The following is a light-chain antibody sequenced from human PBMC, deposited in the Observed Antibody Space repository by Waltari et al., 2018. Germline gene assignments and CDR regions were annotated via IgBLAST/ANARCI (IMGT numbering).Light chain of an antibody. J-gene: IGLJ1*01. Sequence: QSALTQPASVSGSPGQSITIPCTGTSRAVGGYNYLSWYQQHPGKAPKVVIFDVSYRPSGFSNRFSASKSGNTASLTISGLQAEDEADYYCTSYTSSHGLVFGTGTKVTVL. CDR2: DVS. CDR3: TSYTSSHGLV. CDR1: SRAVGGYNY. V-gene: IGLV2-14*03.